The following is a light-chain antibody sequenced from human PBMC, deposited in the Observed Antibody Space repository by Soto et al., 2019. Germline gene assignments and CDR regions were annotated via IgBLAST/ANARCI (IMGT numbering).Light chain of an antibody. CDR3: QYYNDYCWT. Sequence: DIQLTQSPSPLSPSVGDTFTFTCRAGQTISGWLAWYRQKQGKAPNLLIYETSNLESGFPSRFSGSGSGTEFTLTISSLQPDDFATYYCQYYNDYCWTFGQGTKVEIK. CDR2: ETS. J-gene: IGKJ1*01. CDR1: QTISGW. V-gene: IGKV1-5*03.